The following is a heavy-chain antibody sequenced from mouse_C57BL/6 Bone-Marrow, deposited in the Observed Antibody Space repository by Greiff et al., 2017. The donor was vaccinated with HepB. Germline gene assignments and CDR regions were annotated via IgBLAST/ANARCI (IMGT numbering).Heavy chain of an antibody. CDR2: ISYDGSN. CDR1: GYSITSGYY. V-gene: IGHV3-6*01. CDR3: AREGSYDAMDY. Sequence: VQLKESGPGLVKPSQSLSLTCSFTGYSITSGYYWNWIRQFPGNKLEWMGYISYDGSNNYNPSLKNRISITRDTSKNQFFLKLNSVTTEDTATYYCAREGSYDAMDYWGQGTSVTVSS. J-gene: IGHJ4*01.